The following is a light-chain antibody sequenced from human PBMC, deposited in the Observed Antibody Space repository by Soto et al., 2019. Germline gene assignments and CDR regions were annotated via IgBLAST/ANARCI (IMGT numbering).Light chain of an antibody. J-gene: IGLJ2*01. Sequence: QSVLTQPASVSGSPGQSITISCTGTSSDVGGYNYVSWYQHHPGKAPKLMIYDVNNRPSGVSNRFSGSKSGNTASLTISGLQAEDEADYYCNSYTSSSTVVFGGGTKLTVL. V-gene: IGLV2-14*03. CDR1: SSDVGGYNY. CDR3: NSYTSSSTVV. CDR2: DVN.